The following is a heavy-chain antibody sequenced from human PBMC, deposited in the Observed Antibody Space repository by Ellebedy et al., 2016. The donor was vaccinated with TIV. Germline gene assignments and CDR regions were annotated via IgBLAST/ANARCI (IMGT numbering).Heavy chain of an antibody. CDR2: LYYSGSA. J-gene: IGHJ4*02. V-gene: IGHV4-39*01. CDR3: ARGYSYGYCFDY. Sequence: MPSETLSLTCSVSPVSISSSSYYWGWIRQPPGKGLEWIGTLYYSGSAYYNPSLKSRVTISADTSKNQFSLKLNSVTAADTAVYYCARGYSYGYCFDYWGQGTLVTVSS. D-gene: IGHD5-18*01. CDR1: PVSISSSSYY.